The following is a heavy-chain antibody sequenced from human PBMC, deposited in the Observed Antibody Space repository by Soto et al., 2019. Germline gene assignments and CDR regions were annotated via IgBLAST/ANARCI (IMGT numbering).Heavy chain of an antibody. CDR3: ATGSCSNGVCFGYYFDY. D-gene: IGHD2-8*01. Sequence: EVQLVESGGGLVQPGRSLRLSCAASGFTFDDYVVHWVRQAPGKGLERVSSISWNRGKIAFADSVKGRFTISRDNVKNSLYLQMNSLRPEDTALYFCATGSCSNGVCFGYYFDYWGQGTLVTVSS. V-gene: IGHV3-9*01. CDR2: ISWNRGKI. J-gene: IGHJ4*02. CDR1: GFTFDDYV.